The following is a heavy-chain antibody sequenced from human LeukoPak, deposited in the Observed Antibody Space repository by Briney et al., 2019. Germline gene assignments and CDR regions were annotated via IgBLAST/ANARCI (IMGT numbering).Heavy chain of an antibody. CDR1: GASISGYY. V-gene: IGHV4-59*01. CDR2: IYYSGSV. CDR3: ARLRGNYFPDY. J-gene: IGHJ4*02. Sequence: SGTLSLTCTVSGASISGYYGTWIRQPPGEGLGWIGYIYYSGSVNYDPTLKSRLTISVDTSKNQYSLKLSSVTAADTAVYYCARLRGNYFPDYWGQGTLVTVSS. D-gene: IGHD4-11*01.